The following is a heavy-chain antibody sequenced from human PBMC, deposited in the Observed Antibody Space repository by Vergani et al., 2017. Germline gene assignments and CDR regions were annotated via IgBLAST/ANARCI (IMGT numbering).Heavy chain of an antibody. CDR1: GFTFSSYA. V-gene: IGHV3-23*01. D-gene: IGHD4-17*01. CDR3: AKDRLEDYARLIGFDY. Sequence: EVQLLESGGGLVQPGGSLRLSCAASGFTFSSYAMSWVRQAPGKGLEWVSAISGSGGSTYYADSVKGRCTISRDNSKNTLYLQMNSLRAEDTAVYYCAKDRLEDYARLIGFDYWGQGTLVTVSS. J-gene: IGHJ4*02. CDR2: ISGSGGST.